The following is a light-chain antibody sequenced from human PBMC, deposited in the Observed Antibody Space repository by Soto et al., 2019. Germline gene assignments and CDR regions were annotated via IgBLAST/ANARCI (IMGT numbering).Light chain of an antibody. CDR1: TSNIGAPYD. CDR2: GDN. CDR3: QSYDISLHNYV. Sequence: QSVLTXPPSVSGAPGQRVSISCTGSTSNIGAPYDVHWYQHLPGTAPKLLIYGDNNRPSGVPDRFSGSKSGTSAFLAITRLQAEDEADYYCQSYDISLHNYVFGTGTKVTVL. J-gene: IGLJ1*01. V-gene: IGLV1-40*01.